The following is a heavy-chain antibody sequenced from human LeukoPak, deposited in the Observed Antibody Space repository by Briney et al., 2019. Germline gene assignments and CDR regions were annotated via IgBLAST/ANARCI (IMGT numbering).Heavy chain of an antibody. V-gene: IGHV3-30*18. CDR1: GFTFSSYD. Sequence: GRSLRLSCAASGFTFSSYDTHWVRQAPGKGLEWVTVISYDGSNKYHGDSVKGRFTISRDNSKNTLYLKMNSLRAEDTAVYYCAKEGSNGDFDYWGQGTLVTVSS. CDR3: AKEGSNGDFDY. J-gene: IGHJ4*02. CDR2: ISYDGSNK. D-gene: IGHD1-26*01.